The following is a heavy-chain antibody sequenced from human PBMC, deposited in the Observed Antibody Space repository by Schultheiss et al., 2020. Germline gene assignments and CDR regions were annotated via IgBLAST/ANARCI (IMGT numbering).Heavy chain of an antibody. CDR3: ARGSGDYVWLHP. CDR1: GGSISSTSYY. J-gene: IGHJ5*02. CDR2: IYTSGST. V-gene: IGHV4-61*02. D-gene: IGHD4-17*01. Sequence: SETLSLTCTVSGGSISSTSYYWSWIRQPVGKGLEWIGRIYTSGSTNYNPSLKSRVTMSVDTSKNQFSLELSSVTAADTAVYYCARGSGDYVWLHPWGEGTLVTVSS.